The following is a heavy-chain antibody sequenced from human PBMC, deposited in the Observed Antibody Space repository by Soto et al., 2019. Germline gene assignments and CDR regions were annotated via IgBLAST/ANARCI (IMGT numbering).Heavy chain of an antibody. J-gene: IGHJ4*02. V-gene: IGHV3-30*18. Sequence: GGSLRLSCAASGFTFSSYGVHWVRQAPGKGLEWVAVISYDGSNKHYADSVKGRFTISRDNSKNTLDLQMDSLRAEDTAVYYCAKDTYYYDRSGYYTYDYWGQGTQVTVSS. CDR2: ISYDGSNK. CDR3: AKDTYYYDRSGYYTYDY. CDR1: GFTFSSYG. D-gene: IGHD3-22*01.